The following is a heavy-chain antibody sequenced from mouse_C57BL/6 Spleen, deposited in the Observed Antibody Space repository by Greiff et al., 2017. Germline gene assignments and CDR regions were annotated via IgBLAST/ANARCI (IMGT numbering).Heavy chain of an antibody. CDR2: ISSGSSTI. Sequence: EVMLVESGGGLVKPGGSLKLSCAASGFTFSDYGMHWVRQAPEKGLEWVAYISSGSSTIYYADTVKGRFTISRDNAKNTLFLQMTSLRSEDTAMYYCARPLYYYGSSSYAMDYWGRGTSVTVSS. D-gene: IGHD1-1*01. CDR3: ARPLYYYGSSSYAMDY. V-gene: IGHV5-17*01. CDR1: GFTFSDYG. J-gene: IGHJ4*01.